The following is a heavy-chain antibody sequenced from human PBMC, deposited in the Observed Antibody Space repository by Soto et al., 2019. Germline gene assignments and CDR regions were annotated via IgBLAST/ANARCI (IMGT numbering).Heavy chain of an antibody. CDR3: VKYDFGLGLAY. CDR1: GFTFSSYW. D-gene: IGHD3-3*01. J-gene: IGHJ4*02. V-gene: IGHV3-74*01. Sequence: GGSLRLSCAASGFTFSSYWMHWVRQTPEKGLVWVSHIDGDGSSTTYADSVKGRFTISRDNAKNTLYLQMNSLRAEDTAVYYCVKYDFGLGLAYWGLGTLVTVSS. CDR2: IDGDGSST.